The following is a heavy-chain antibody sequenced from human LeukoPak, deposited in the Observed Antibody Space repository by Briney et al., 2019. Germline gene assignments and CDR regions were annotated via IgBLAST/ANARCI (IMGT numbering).Heavy chain of an antibody. J-gene: IGHJ4*02. V-gene: IGHV4-59*12. CDR2: VYHTGTS. CDR1: GASINDYY. D-gene: IGHD2-8*01. Sequence: SETLSLTCSVSGASINDYYWTWIRQPPGKGLEWIGYVYHTGTSGYHPSLKSRVAMSLDTSKNQVSLKLSSVTAADQAVYFCTRVVNGGHFDYWGQGTLVTVSS. CDR3: TRVVNGGHFDY.